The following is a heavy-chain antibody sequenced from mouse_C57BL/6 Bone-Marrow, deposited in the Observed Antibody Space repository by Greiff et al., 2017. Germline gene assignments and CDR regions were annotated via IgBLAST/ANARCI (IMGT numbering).Heavy chain of an antibody. D-gene: IGHD1-1*01. CDR1: GFTFSSYT. CDR2: ISGGGGNT. V-gene: IGHV5-9*01. Sequence: EVKLMESGGGLVKPGGSLKLSCAASGFTFSSYTMSWVRQTPEKRLRWVAAISGGGGNTYYPDSVKGRFTISRDNDKNILYLQMSSLRSEDTALYYCSRQVTTVLATKYFDVWGTGTTVTVSS. J-gene: IGHJ1*03. CDR3: SRQVTTVLATKYFDV.